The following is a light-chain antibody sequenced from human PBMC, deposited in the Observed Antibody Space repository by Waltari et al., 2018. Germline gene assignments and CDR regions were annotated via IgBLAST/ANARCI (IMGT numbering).Light chain of an antibody. CDR1: QSVSSW. Sequence: DIQMTQSPSTLSASVGDRVTITCRASQSVSSWLAGYQQKPAKAPKLLIYKASNLESGVPSRFSGSGSGTEFTLTISSLQPDDFATYYCQQYNSYSYSFGQGTKLEIK. J-gene: IGKJ2*03. CDR3: QQYNSYSYS. CDR2: KAS. V-gene: IGKV1-5*03.